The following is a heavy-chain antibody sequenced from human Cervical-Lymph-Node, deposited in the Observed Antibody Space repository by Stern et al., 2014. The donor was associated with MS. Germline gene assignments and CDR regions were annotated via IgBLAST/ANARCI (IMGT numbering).Heavy chain of an antibody. CDR2: IYNSGRT. D-gene: IGHD3-10*01. V-gene: IGHV4-59*01. J-gene: IGHJ4*02. CDR3: ARGGVHLDY. CDR1: GGSMRSYY. Sequence: LQESGPGLVKPSETLSLTCTVSGGSMRSYYWNWIRQPPGKGLEWIAYIYNSGRTNYNPSLKSRVTISADTSKNQFSLILTSVTAADTAVYYCARGGVHLDYWGQGTLVTVSA.